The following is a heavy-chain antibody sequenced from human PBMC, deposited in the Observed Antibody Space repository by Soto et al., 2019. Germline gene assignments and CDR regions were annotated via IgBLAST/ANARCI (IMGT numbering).Heavy chain of an antibody. Sequence: QVQLQQWGAGLLKPSETLSLTCAVYGGSFSGYYWSWIRQPPGKGLEWIGEINHSGSTNYNPSLKSLVTISVDTSKNQFSLKLSSVTAADTAVYYCAVGHWTGSDYWGQGTLVTVSS. V-gene: IGHV4-34*01. CDR2: INHSGST. J-gene: IGHJ4*02. D-gene: IGHD1-1*01. CDR3: AVGHWTGSDY. CDR1: GGSFSGYY.